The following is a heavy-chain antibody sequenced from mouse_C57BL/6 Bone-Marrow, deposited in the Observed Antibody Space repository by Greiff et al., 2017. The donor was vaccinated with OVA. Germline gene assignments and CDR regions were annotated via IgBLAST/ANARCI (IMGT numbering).Heavy chain of an antibody. CDR1: GYAFSSSW. CDR2: IYPGDGDT. Sequence: VHLVESGPELVKPGASVKISCKASGYAFSSSWMNWVKQRPGKGLEWIGRIYPGDGDTNYNGKFKGKATLTADKSSSTAYMQLSSLTSEDSAVYFCARDYGSSRGGDYWGQGTTLTVSS. J-gene: IGHJ2*01. V-gene: IGHV1-82*01. CDR3: ARDYGSSRGGDY. D-gene: IGHD1-1*01.